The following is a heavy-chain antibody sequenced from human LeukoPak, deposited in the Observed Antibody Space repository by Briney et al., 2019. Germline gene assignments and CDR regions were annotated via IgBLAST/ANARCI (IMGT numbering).Heavy chain of an antibody. CDR3: ARDKGDGYNYAGGFDY. CDR2: IYYSGST. J-gene: IGHJ4*02. CDR1: GGSISSYY. V-gene: IGHV4-59*01. D-gene: IGHD5-12*01. Sequence: SETLSLTCTVSGGSISSYYRSWVRQPPGKGLEWIGYIYYSGSTNYNPSLKSRVTISVDTSKNQFSLKLSSVTAADTAVYYCARDKGDGYNYAGGFDYWGQGTLVTVSS.